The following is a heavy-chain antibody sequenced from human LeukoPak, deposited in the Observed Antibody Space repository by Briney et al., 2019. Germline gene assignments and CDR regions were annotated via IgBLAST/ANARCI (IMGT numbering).Heavy chain of an antibody. J-gene: IGHJ4*02. CDR2: IKQDGSEK. CDR3: ARESIALVRGNTGFDY. CDR1: GFTFSSYW. Sequence: GGSLRLSCAASGFTFSSYWMSWVRQAQGKGLEWVANIKQDGSEKYYVDSVKGRFTISRDNAKNSLYLQMNSLRAEDTAVYYCARESIALVRGNTGFDYWGQGTLVTVSS. V-gene: IGHV3-7*05. D-gene: IGHD3-10*01.